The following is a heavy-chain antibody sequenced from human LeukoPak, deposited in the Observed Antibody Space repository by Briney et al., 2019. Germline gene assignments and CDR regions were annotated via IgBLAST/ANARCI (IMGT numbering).Heavy chain of an antibody. CDR2: IQYHGSNK. D-gene: IGHD1-26*01. Sequence: GGSLRLSCAASGFSFSSYAMHWVRQAPGKGLEWVAFIQYHGSNKYYADSVKGRFTISRDNSKNTLYLQMGSLRAEDMAVYYCARGQTGGGSYDFDYWGQGTLVTVSS. CDR1: GFSFSSYA. J-gene: IGHJ4*02. V-gene: IGHV3-30*02. CDR3: ARGQTGGGSYDFDY.